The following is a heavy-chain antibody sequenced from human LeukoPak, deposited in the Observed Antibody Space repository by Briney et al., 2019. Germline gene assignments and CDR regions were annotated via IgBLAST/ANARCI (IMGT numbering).Heavy chain of an antibody. V-gene: IGHV3-11*01. CDR3: ARDAVTMVRGVNY. CDR2: ISSSGSTI. Sequence: SGGSLRLSCAASGFTFSDYYMSWIRQAPGKGLEWVSYISSSGSTIYYADSVKGRFTISRDNAKNSLYLQMNSLGAEDTAVYYCARDAVTMVRGVNYWGQGTLVTVSS. CDR1: GFTFSDYY. D-gene: IGHD3-10*01. J-gene: IGHJ4*02.